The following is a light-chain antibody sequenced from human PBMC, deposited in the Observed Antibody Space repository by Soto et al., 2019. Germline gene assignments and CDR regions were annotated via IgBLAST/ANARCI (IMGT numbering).Light chain of an antibody. Sequence: IVLTQSPATLSSFPGDRVTLSCRASQYINTRLAWYQHRPGQAPRLLIYQTSIRAAGIPARFSGSGSGTELTLTISSLQCEDFGVYYSQQYNNWPPCTFFQGTKVDI. CDR3: QQYNNWPPCT. V-gene: IGKV3D-15*01. CDR1: QYINTR. CDR2: QTS. J-gene: IGKJ1*01.